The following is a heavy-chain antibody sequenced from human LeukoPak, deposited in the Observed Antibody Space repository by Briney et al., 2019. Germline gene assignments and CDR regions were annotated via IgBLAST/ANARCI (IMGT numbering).Heavy chain of an antibody. J-gene: IGHJ4*02. CDR3: AREVYYDSSGLDY. CDR2: VDPEDGEP. Sequence: ASVKVSCKVSGYTFTDYYMHWVRQAPGKGLEWMGLVDPEDGEPMYTEKFQGRVTITADKSTSTAYMELSTLRSEDTAVYYCAREVYYDSSGLDYWGQGTLVTVSS. CDR1: GYTFTDYY. V-gene: IGHV1-69-2*01. D-gene: IGHD3-22*01.